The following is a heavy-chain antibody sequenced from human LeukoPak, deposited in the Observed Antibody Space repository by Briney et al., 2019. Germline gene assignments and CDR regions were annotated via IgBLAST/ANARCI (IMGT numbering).Heavy chain of an antibody. CDR1: GDSVSSNSAA. Sequence: SQTLSLTCAISGDSVSSNSAAWNWIRPSPSRGLEWLGRTYYRSKWYNDYAVSVKSRITINPDTSKNQFSLQLNSVIPEDTAVYYCARDRYDYIWGSYRRSGAFDIWGQGTMVTVSS. CDR2: TYYRSKWYN. V-gene: IGHV6-1*01. D-gene: IGHD3-16*02. J-gene: IGHJ3*02. CDR3: ARDRYDYIWGSYRRSGAFDI.